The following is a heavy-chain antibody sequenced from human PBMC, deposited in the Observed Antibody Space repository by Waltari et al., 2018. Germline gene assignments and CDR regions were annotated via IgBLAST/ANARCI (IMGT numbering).Heavy chain of an antibody. CDR3: ARARAAGKRYGMDV. CDR1: GGTFSSYA. D-gene: IGHD6-13*01. CDR2: IIPICGTA. J-gene: IGHJ6*02. Sequence: QVQLVQSGAEVKKPGSSVKVSCKASGGTFSSYAISWVRQAPGPGLGGMGRIIPICGTANYAQKFQGRVTITADKTTSTAYMELSSLRSEDTAVYYCARARAAGKRYGMDVWGQGTTVTVSS. V-gene: IGHV1-69*08.